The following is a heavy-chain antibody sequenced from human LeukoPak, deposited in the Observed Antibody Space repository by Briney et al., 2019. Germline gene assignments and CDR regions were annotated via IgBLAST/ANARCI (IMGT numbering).Heavy chain of an antibody. CDR2: IYYSGST. D-gene: IGHD6-19*01. V-gene: IGHV4-30-4*02. CDR3: ARSTHLSGWYGAYFDY. J-gene: IGHJ4*02. Sequence: SETLSLTCTVSGGSISSGDYYWSWIRQPPGKGLEWIGYIYYSGSTYYNPSLKSRVTISVDTSKNQFSLKLTSVTAADTAVYYCARSTHLSGWYGAYFDYWGQGTLVTVSS. CDR1: GGSISSGDYY.